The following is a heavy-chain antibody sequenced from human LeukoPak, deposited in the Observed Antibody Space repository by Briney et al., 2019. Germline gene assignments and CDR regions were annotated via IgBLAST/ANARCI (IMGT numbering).Heavy chain of an antibody. J-gene: IGHJ4*02. V-gene: IGHV1-69*13. Sequence: ASVKVSCKASGGTFSSYAISWVRQAPGQGLEWMGGIIPIFGTANYAQKFQGRVTITADESTSTAYMELSSLRSEDTAVYYCARGYISSWYPPCFDYWGQGTLVTVSS. CDR3: ARGYISSWYPPCFDY. CDR1: GGTFSSYA. CDR2: IIPIFGTA. D-gene: IGHD6-13*01.